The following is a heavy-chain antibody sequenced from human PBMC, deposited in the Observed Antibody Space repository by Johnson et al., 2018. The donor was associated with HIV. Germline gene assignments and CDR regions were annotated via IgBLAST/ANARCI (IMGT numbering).Heavy chain of an antibody. D-gene: IGHD6-13*01. CDR1: GFTFSSYA. CDR3: ARDLWAYSTRDDAFDI. Sequence: QVQLVESGGGVVQPGRSLRLSCAASGFTFSSYAMHWVSQAPGKGLEWVAVISYDGSNKYYVDSVKGRFTISRDNAKNSLYLQMNSLRAEDTAVYYCARDLWAYSTRDDAFDIWGQGTMVTVSS. V-gene: IGHV3-30*04. J-gene: IGHJ3*02. CDR2: ISYDGSNK.